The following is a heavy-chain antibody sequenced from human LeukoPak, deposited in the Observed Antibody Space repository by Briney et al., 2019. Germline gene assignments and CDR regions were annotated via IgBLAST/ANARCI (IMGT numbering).Heavy chain of an antibody. J-gene: IGHJ4*02. CDR2: IYSGGST. Sequence: GGSLRLSCAASWFTVSSHYMSCVRQAPGKGLEWVSVIYSGGSTYYADSVKGRFTISRDNSKNTLYLQMSSRRAEDTAVYYCGRGGGSYYVTDYWGQGTLVTVSS. CDR1: WFTVSSHY. V-gene: IGHV3-53*01. D-gene: IGHD1-26*01. CDR3: GRGGGSYYVTDY.